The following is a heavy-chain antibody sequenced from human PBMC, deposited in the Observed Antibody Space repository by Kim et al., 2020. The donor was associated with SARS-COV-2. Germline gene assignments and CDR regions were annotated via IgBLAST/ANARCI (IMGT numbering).Heavy chain of an antibody. CDR1: GGSFSGYY. D-gene: IGHD6-13*01. CDR3: ASVLGIAAAGTGLIYYYYGMDV. CDR2: INHSGST. J-gene: IGHJ6*02. V-gene: IGHV4-34*01. Sequence: SETLSLTCAVYGGSFSGYYWSWIRQPPGKGLEWIGEINHSGSTNYNPSLKSRVTISVDTSKNQFSLKLSSVTAADTAVYYCASVLGIAAAGTGLIYYYYGMDVWGQGTTVTVSS.